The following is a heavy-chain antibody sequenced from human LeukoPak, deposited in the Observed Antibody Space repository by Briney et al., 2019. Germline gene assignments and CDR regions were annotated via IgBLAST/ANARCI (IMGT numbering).Heavy chain of an antibody. CDR2: INPNSGGT. CDR3: ARALGGYDPYYFDY. D-gene: IGHD5-12*01. Sequence: GASVKVSCKASGYTFTGYYMHWVRQAAPGQGLEWMGRINPNSGGTNYAQKFQGRVTMTRDTSISTAYMELSRLRSDDTAVYYCARALGGYDPYYFDYWGQGTLVTVSS. V-gene: IGHV1-2*06. CDR1: GYTFTGYY. J-gene: IGHJ4*02.